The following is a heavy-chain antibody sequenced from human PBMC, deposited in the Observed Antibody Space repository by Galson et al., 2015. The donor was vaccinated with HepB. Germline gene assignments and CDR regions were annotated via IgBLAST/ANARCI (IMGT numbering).Heavy chain of an antibody. Sequence: QSGEEVKKPGESLKIFCKGSGYSFSNYWIGWVRQMPGKGLEWKGIINPADSDTRYSPSFQGQVTFSVDKSTSTAYLQWRDLKASDAAMFYCAILCSMDVWGQGTTVSVSS. CDR3: AILCSMDV. V-gene: IGHV5-51*03. J-gene: IGHJ6*02. CDR2: INPADSDT. D-gene: IGHD3-10*02. CDR1: GYSFSNYW.